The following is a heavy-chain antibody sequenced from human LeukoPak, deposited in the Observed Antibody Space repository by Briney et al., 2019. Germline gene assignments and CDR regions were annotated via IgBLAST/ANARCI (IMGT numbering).Heavy chain of an antibody. D-gene: IGHD2-2*01. Sequence: GASVKVSCKASGYTFTRYYMQWVGQAPGQGREWMGWINLNSGGTNYAPTFQGRVTMTRDTSIGTAYLELSRLTSADTAVYYCARSKVVAVPAATVDAFDIWGQGTMVTVSS. V-gene: IGHV1-2*02. CDR3: ARSKVVAVPAATVDAFDI. CDR1: GYTFTRYY. J-gene: IGHJ3*02. CDR2: INLNSGGT.